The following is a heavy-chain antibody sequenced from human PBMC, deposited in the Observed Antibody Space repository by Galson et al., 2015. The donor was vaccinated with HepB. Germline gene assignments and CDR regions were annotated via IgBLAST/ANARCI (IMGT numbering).Heavy chain of an antibody. Sequence: SLRLSCAASGFTFSSYWMHWVRQAPGKGLVWVSRINSDGSSTSYADSVKGRFTISRDNAKNTLYLQMNSLRAEDTAVYYCARAWASMGAGDDAFDIWGQGTMVTVSS. D-gene: IGHD1-26*01. CDR1: GFTFSSYW. CDR2: INSDGSST. V-gene: IGHV3-74*01. J-gene: IGHJ3*02. CDR3: ARAWASMGAGDDAFDI.